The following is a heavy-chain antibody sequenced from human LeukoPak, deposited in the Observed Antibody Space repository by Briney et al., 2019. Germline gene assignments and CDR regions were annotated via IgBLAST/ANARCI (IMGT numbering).Heavy chain of an antibody. CDR2: IWYDGSNK. J-gene: IGHJ4*02. D-gene: IGHD6-19*01. CDR1: GFTFSSYG. V-gene: IGHV3-33*06. Sequence: GXSLRLSCAASGFTFSSYGMHWVRQAPGKGLEWVAVIWYDGSNKYYADSVKGRFTISRDNSKNTLYLQMNSLRAEDTAVYYCAKVVIDGGSGWYPDYWGQGTLVTVSS. CDR3: AKVVIDGGSGWYPDY.